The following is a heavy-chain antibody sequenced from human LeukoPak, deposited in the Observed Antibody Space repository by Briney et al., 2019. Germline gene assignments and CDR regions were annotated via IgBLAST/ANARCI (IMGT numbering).Heavy chain of an antibody. J-gene: IGHJ6*03. Sequence: GGSLRLSCAASGFTFSSYGMNWVRQAPGKGLEWVSYISSSGSTIYYADSVKGRFTISRDNAKNSLYLQMNSLRAEDTAVYYCARGDSSGWSTYYYYYYMDVWGKGTTVTISS. CDR2: ISSSGSTI. CDR3: ARGDSSGWSTYYYYYYMDV. D-gene: IGHD6-19*01. V-gene: IGHV3-48*04. CDR1: GFTFSSYG.